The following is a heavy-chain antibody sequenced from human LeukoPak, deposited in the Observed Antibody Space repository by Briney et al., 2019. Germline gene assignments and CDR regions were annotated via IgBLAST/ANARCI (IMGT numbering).Heavy chain of an antibody. Sequence: PGGSLRLSCAASGFTFDDYAMHWVRHAPGKGLEWVSGISRNSGSIGYADSVKGRFTISRDNAKNSLYLQMNSLRAEDTALYYCAKDRADAFDIWGQGTMVTVSS. CDR3: AKDRADAFDI. CDR2: ISRNSGSI. CDR1: GFTFDDYA. J-gene: IGHJ3*02. V-gene: IGHV3-9*01.